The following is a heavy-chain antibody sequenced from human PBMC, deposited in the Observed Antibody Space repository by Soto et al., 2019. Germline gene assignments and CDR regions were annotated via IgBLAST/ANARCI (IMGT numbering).Heavy chain of an antibody. CDR2: IHFSGRP. CDR1: GGSITSGGYY. V-gene: IGHV4-31*03. Sequence: QVQLQQSGPGLVKPSQTLSLTCTVSGGSITSGGYYLTWMRQHPGNGLEWIGYIHFSGRPYYNPSLKSRVNISLDTSMSQFSLTLASVTAADTAVYYCTRDSPGFYFDSCGQGTLVTVSS. J-gene: IGHJ4*02. D-gene: IGHD3-3*01. CDR3: TRDSPGFYFDS.